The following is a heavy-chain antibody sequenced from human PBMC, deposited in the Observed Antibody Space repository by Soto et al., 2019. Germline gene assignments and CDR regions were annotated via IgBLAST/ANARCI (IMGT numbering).Heavy chain of an antibody. D-gene: IGHD6-6*01. CDR3: ARRVAAHPYFDF. Sequence: PGESLKSSGKGSGYIFANDCIAWVLQMPWKGLEWMGIIFPGDSDTRYSPSFQGQVTISADKSINTAYLQWSSLKASDTAVYYCARRVAAHPYFDFWGQGALVTVSS. CDR2: IFPGDSDT. V-gene: IGHV5-51*01. CDR1: GYIFANDC. J-gene: IGHJ4*02.